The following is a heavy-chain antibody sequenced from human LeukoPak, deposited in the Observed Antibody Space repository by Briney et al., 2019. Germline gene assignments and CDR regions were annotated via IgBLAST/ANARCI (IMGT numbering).Heavy chain of an antibody. CDR2: ISSSSSYI. CDR3: ARDGGRDAFDI. CDR1: GFTFSSYS. D-gene: IGHD3-16*01. V-gene: IGHV3-21*01. J-gene: IGHJ3*02. Sequence: GGSLRLSCTASGFTFSSYSMNWVRQAPGKGLEWVSSISSSSSYIYYADSVKGRFTISRDNAKNSLYLQMNSLRAEDTAVYYCARDGGRDAFDIWGQGTMVTVSS.